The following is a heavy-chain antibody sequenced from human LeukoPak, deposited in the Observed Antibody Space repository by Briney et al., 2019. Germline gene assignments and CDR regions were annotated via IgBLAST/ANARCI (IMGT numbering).Heavy chain of an antibody. V-gene: IGHV3-74*01. J-gene: IGHJ4*02. D-gene: IGHD6-19*01. Sequence: GGSLRLSCSASTFTFSTYWMHWVRQAPGQGLVWVSRINGDGSSTIYADPVRGRFTISRDNAKNMVYLQMNSLTAEDTTVYYCATGSGSYYDSWGQGTRVTVSS. CDR1: TFTFSTYW. CDR2: INGDGSST. CDR3: ATGSGSYYDS.